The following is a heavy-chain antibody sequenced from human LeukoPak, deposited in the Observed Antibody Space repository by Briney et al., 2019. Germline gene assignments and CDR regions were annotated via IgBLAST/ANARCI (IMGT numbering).Heavy chain of an antibody. CDR3: ARAQVLRYFDWLSSYYGMDV. J-gene: IGHJ6*02. CDR2: ISSSSSYI. V-gene: IGHV3-21*01. CDR1: GFTFSTYS. Sequence: GGSLRLSCAASGFTFSTYSMNWVRQAPGKGLEWVSSISSSSSYIYYADSVKGRFTISRDNAKNSLYLQMNSLRAEDTAVYYCARAQVLRYFDWLSSYYGMDVWGQGTTVTVSS. D-gene: IGHD3-9*01.